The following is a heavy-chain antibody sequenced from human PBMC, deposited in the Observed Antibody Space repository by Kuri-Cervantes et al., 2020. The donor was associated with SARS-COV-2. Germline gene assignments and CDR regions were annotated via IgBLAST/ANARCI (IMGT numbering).Heavy chain of an antibody. CDR1: GGTFSSYA. Sequence: ASVKVSCKASGGTFSSYAISWVRQAPGQGLEWMGWMNPNSGNTGYAQKFQGRVTMTRNTSISTAYMELSSLRSEDTAVYYCARATSSSWEDWFDPWGQGTLVTVSS. CDR2: MNPNSGNT. V-gene: IGHV1-8*02. J-gene: IGHJ5*02. D-gene: IGHD6-13*01. CDR3: ARATSSSWEDWFDP.